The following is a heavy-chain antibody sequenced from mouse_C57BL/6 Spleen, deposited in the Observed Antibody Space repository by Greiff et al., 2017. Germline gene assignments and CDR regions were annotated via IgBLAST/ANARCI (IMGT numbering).Heavy chain of an antibody. Sequence: EVKLVESEGGLVQPGSSMKLSCTASGFTFSDYYMAWVRQVPEKGLEWVANINYDGSSTYYLDSLKSRFIISRDNAKNILYLQMSSLKSEDTATYYCARETGTRCYFDYWGQGTTLTVSS. CDR1: GFTFSDYY. CDR2: INYDGSST. V-gene: IGHV5-16*01. D-gene: IGHD4-1*01. CDR3: ARETGTRCYFDY. J-gene: IGHJ2*01.